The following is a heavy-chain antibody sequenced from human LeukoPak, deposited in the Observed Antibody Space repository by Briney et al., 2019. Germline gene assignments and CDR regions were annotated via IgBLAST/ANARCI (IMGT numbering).Heavy chain of an antibody. Sequence: SETLSLTCTGSGVSISTNYWNWIRQSPEKGLEWIGYISNSGSADRHPSLKSRVTISLDPSKNQLSLSLNSVTAADTAVYFCAGYDHSNYLAYWGQGARVTVSS. CDR3: AGYDHSNYLAY. CDR2: ISNSGSA. V-gene: IGHV4-59*13. J-gene: IGHJ4*02. D-gene: IGHD3-16*01. CDR1: GVSISTNY.